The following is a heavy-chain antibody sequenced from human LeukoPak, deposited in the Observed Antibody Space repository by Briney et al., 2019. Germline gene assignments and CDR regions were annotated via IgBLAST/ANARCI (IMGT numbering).Heavy chain of an antibody. CDR1: GFTFSSYA. Sequence: GGSLSLSCAAPGFTFSSYALNWVRQAPGRGLEWVSSISSSSYIYYADSVKGRFTISRDNAKNSLYLQMHSLRAEDTAVYYCARDGEDVDIVATIMGYYYYMDVWGKGTTVTVSS. CDR3: ARDGEDVDIVATIMGYYYYMDV. CDR2: ISSSSYI. V-gene: IGHV3-21*01. D-gene: IGHD5-12*01. J-gene: IGHJ6*03.